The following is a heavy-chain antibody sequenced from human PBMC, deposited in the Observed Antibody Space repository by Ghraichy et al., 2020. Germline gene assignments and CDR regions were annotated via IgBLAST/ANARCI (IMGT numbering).Heavy chain of an antibody. CDR2: IYYSGST. CDR3: ARSPDTPYSSSWPFDY. J-gene: IGHJ4*02. V-gene: IGHV4-59*01. D-gene: IGHD6-13*01. CDR1: GGSISSYY. Sequence: SETLSLTCTVSGGSISSYYWSWIRQPPGKGLEWIGYIYYSGSTNYNPSLKSRVTISVDTSKNQFSLKLSSVAAADTAVYYCARSPDTPYSSSWPFDYWGQGTLVTVSS.